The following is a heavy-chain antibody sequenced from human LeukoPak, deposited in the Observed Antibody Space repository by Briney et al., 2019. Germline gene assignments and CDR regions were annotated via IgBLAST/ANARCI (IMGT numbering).Heavy chain of an antibody. CDR2: IDYTGST. V-gene: IGHV4-59*01. D-gene: IGHD3-22*01. J-gene: IGHJ4*02. CDR1: GGSISSYF. Sequence: SETLSLTCAVSGGSISSYFWSWIRQPPGTGLEWIGYIDYTGSTNYNPSLKSRLTISIDTSKNQFSLKLSSVTAADTAVYYCARDRGYYDSSGYYSHFDYWGQGTLVTVSS. CDR3: ARDRGYYDSSGYYSHFDY.